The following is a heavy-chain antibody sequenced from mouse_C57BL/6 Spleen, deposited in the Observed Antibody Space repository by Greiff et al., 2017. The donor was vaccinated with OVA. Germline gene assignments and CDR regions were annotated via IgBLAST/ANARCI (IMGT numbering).Heavy chain of an antibody. CDR3: ARGVYGYDGYFDY. CDR1: GYTFTDYY. CDR2: IYPGSGNT. J-gene: IGHJ2*01. D-gene: IGHD2-2*01. V-gene: IGHV1-76*01. Sequence: QVQLKESGAELVRPGASVKLSCKASGYTFTDYYINWVKQRPGQGLEWIARIYPGSGNTYYNEKFKGKATLTAEKSSSTAYMQLSSLTSEDSAVYFCARGVYGYDGYFDYWGQGTTLTVSS.